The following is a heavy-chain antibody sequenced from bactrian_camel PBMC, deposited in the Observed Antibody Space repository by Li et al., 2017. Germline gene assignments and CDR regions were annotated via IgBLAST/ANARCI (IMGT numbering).Heavy chain of an antibody. CDR2: IDSDGST. Sequence: HVQLVESGGDLVQPGGSLRLSCAASGYTFSSYCMAWFRQAQGEGRERVAIIDSDGSTSYADSVKGRFTISQDNAKNTLYLQMNSLKPEDTAMYYCAARDSLCSLSPPGYNYWGQGTQVTVS. D-gene: IGHD3*01. V-gene: IGHV3S26*01. CDR1: GYTFSSYC. J-gene: IGHJ4*01. CDR3: AARDSLCSLSPPGYNY.